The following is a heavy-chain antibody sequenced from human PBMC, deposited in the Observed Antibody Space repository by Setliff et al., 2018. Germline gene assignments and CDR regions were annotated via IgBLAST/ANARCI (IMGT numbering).Heavy chain of an antibody. D-gene: IGHD2-15*01. J-gene: IGHJ4*02. CDR2: IYSTGST. CDR3: ARGLNSVSWTFAY. V-gene: IGHV4-4*08. Sequence: PSETLSLTCTVSGDSIYNHFWSWVRQPPGKGLEWIGYIYSTGSTNYNPSLKSRVAISIDTSKNQFSLKVNSVTAADTAIYCCARGLNSVSWTFAYWGQGSLVTVSS. CDR1: GDSIYNHF.